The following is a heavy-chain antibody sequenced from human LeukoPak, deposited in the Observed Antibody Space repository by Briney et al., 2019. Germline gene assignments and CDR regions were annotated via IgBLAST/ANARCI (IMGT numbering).Heavy chain of an antibody. J-gene: IGHJ3*02. CDR2: ISSSGSTI. D-gene: IGHD3-10*01. Sequence: GGSLRLSCAASGFTLSDYYMSWIRQAPGKGLEWVSYISSSGSTIYYADSVKGRFTISRDNAKNSLYLQMNSLRAEDTAVYYCARGFLYGSGSYFDAFDIWGQGTMVTVSS. CDR1: GFTLSDYY. CDR3: ARGFLYGSGSYFDAFDI. V-gene: IGHV3-11*01.